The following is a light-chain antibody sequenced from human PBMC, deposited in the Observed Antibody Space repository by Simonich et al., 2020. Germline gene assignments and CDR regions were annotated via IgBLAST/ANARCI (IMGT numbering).Light chain of an antibody. CDR2: EGS. J-gene: IGLJ2*01. Sequence: QSALTQPASVSGSPGQSITISCPGTSSDVGGYNLFSWYQQHPGKAPKLLIYEGSKRPSGVSNLFSGSKSGNTASLTISGLQAEDEADYYCCSYAGSSTLVFGGGTKLTVL. CDR3: CSYAGSSTLV. V-gene: IGLV2-23*01. CDR1: SSDVGGYNL.